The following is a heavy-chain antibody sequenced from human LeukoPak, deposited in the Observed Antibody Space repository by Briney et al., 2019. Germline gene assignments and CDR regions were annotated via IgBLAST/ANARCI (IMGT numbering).Heavy chain of an antibody. D-gene: IGHD3-22*01. CDR2: IYYSGST. Sequence: SETLSLTCTVSGGSISSGGYYWSWLRQPPGKGLEWIGYIYYSGSTNYSPSLKSRVTISVDTSKNQFSLKLSSVTAADTAVYYCARAARSGYFLIDYWGQGTLVTVSS. CDR1: GGSISSGGYY. J-gene: IGHJ4*02. CDR3: ARAARSGYFLIDY. V-gene: IGHV4-61*08.